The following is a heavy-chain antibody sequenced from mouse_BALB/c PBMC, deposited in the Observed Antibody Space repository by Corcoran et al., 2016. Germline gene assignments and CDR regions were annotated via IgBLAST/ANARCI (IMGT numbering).Heavy chain of an antibody. CDR3: ARSYYGSSPY. D-gene: IGHD1-1*01. CDR1: GYTFTDYS. V-gene: IGHV9-2-1*01. CDR2: INTETGEP. Sequence: QIQLVQSGPELKKPGETVKISCKASGYTFTDYSMHWVKQAPGKGLKWMGWINTETGEPTYADDFKGRFAFSLETSASTAYLQINNLKNEDTATYFCARSYYGSSPYWGQGTTLTVSS. J-gene: IGHJ2*01.